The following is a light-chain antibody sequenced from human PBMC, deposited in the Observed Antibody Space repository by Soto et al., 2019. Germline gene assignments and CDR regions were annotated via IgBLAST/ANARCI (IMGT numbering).Light chain of an antibody. CDR3: QQSYSTPFT. J-gene: IGKJ4*01. CDR2: AAS. Sequence: DIQMTQSPSSLSASVGDRVTITCRASQSIISYLNWYQQKPGKAPKLLIYAASSLQSGVPSRFSGSGSGTDFTLTIGSLQPEDFATYYCQQSYSTPFTFGGGTKVEIK. V-gene: IGKV1-39*01. CDR1: QSIISY.